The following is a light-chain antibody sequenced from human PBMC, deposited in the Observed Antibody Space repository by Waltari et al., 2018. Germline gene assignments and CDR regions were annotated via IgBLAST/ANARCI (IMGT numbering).Light chain of an antibody. V-gene: IGKV1-39*01. J-gene: IGKJ1*01. CDR1: QSISSY. CDR2: VAS. CDR3: QQSYSTPWT. Sequence: DIQMTQSPSSLSASVGDRVTITCRASQSISSYLNWYQPKPGKAPKRLIYVASSLESGVPSRFSGSGSGTDFTLTISSLQPEDVATYYCQQSYSTPWTFGQGTKVEIK.